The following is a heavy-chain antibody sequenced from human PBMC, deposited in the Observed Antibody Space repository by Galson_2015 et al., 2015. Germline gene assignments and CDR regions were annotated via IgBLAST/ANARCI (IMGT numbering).Heavy chain of an antibody. CDR3: ARGESSIAVTGTTDFDY. Sequence: SVKVSCKASGYTFTSYYMHWVRQAPGQGLEWMGVINPIGGSTSYARNFQGKLTMTRDTSTTTVYMDLSSLRSEDTAVYYCARGESSIAVTGTTDFDYWGQGTLVTVSS. D-gene: IGHD6-19*01. V-gene: IGHV1-46*01. CDR1: GYTFTSYY. J-gene: IGHJ4*02. CDR2: INPIGGST.